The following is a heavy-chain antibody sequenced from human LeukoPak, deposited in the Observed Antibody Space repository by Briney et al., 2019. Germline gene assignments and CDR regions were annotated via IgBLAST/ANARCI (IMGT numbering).Heavy chain of an antibody. Sequence: GGSLRLSCAASGFTFSSYAMSWVRQAPGKGLEWVSAISGSGGSTYYADSVKGRLTISRDNSKNTLYLQMNSLRAEDTAVYYCAKTHYDYVWGSYRGTPYYFDYWGQGTLVTVSS. CDR1: GFTFSSYA. V-gene: IGHV3-23*01. D-gene: IGHD3-16*02. CDR3: AKTHYDYVWGSYRGTPYYFDY. CDR2: ISGSGGST. J-gene: IGHJ4*02.